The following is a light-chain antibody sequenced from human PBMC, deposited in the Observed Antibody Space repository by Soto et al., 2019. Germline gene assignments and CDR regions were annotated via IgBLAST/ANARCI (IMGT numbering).Light chain of an antibody. V-gene: IGLV2-8*01. CDR1: SSDVGNYKY. J-gene: IGLJ3*02. Sequence: QFALTQAPSVSGSPGQSVTISCTGTSSDVGNYKYVSWYQQHPGKAPKLMIYEVSKRPSGVPDRFSGSKSGNTASLTVSGLQAEDEADYYCSSYAGSNNWVFGGGTKLTVL. CDR2: EVS. CDR3: SSYAGSNNWV.